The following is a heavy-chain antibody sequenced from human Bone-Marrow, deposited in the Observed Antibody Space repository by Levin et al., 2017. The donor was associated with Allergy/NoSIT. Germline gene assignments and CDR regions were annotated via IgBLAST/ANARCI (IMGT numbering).Heavy chain of an antibody. V-gene: IGHV4-30-2*01. CDR2: IYLSENT. J-gene: IGHJ3*02. CDR3: ARLMWFGESLHTFDI. D-gene: IGHD3-10*01. Sequence: PSETLSLTCAVSGASISSAGYCWSWIRQPPGKGLEWIGYIYLSENTHYNPSLKSRVSISADQSKNHFSLKLSSVTAADTAVYFCARLMWFGESLHTFDIWGQGTMVAVSS. CDR1: GASISSAGYC.